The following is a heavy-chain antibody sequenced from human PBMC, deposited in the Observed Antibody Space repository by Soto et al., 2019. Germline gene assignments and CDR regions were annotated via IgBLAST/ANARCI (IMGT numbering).Heavy chain of an antibody. V-gene: IGHV4-34*01. CDR2: INHSGST. CDR1: GGSFSGYY. D-gene: IGHD3-3*01. J-gene: IGHJ4*02. CDR3: ARGRYDFWSGWGRRLFDS. Sequence: ASETLSLTCAVYGGSFSGYYWSWIRQPPGKGLEWIGEINHSGSTNYNPSLKSRVTISVDTSKNQFSLKLSSVTAADTAVYYCARGRYDFWSGWGRRLFDSWGQGALGTVSS.